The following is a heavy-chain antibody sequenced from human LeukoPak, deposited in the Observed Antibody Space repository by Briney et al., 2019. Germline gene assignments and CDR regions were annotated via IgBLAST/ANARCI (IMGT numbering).Heavy chain of an antibody. V-gene: IGHV4-59*01. D-gene: IGHD3-22*01. CDR2: IYYSGST. Sequence: PTETLSLTCTVSGGSISSYYWSWLRQPPGKGLEWIGYIYYSGSTNYNPSLKSRVTILVDTSRNQFSLKLSSVTAADTAVYYCARISYYYDSSGHYYFDCWGQGTLVTVSS. CDR1: GGSISSYY. CDR3: ARISYYYDSSGHYYFDC. J-gene: IGHJ4*02.